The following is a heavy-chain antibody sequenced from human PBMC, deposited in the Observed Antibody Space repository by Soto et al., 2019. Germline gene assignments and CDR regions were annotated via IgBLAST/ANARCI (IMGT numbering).Heavy chain of an antibody. Sequence: QVQLVQSGADVKKPGASVKVSCKASGYTFTSYYMHWVRQAPGQGLEWMGIINPSGGSTSYAYRFQGRVTMTRDTSTSTVYMELSSLRSEDTAVYYCARDGAGGLVLGYYFDYWGQGTLVTVSS. CDR3: ARDGAGGLVLGYYFDY. D-gene: IGHD6-19*01. J-gene: IGHJ4*02. CDR1: GYTFTSYY. CDR2: INPSGGST. V-gene: IGHV1-46*01.